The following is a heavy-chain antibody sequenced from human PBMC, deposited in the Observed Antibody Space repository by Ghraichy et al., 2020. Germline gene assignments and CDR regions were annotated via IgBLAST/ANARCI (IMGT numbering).Heavy chain of an antibody. CDR1: GFTFSDYY. CDR2: ISSSSSYT. J-gene: IGHJ4*02. CDR3: ARAPSIAAIDY. V-gene: IGHV3-11*06. D-gene: IGHD6-25*01. Sequence: LSLTCAASGFTFSDYYMSWIRQAPGKGLEWVSYISSSSSYTNYADSVKGRFTISRDNAKNSLYLQMNSLRVEDTAVYYCARAPSIAAIDYWGQGTLVTVSS.